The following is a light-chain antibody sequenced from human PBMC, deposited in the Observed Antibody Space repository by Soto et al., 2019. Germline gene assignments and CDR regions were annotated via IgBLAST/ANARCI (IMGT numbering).Light chain of an antibody. CDR1: QRVRRRY. CDR2: GAS. J-gene: IGKJ3*01. V-gene: IGKV3-20*01. Sequence: IVVTEPPGPPAFSPRERATLSCTGRQRVRRRYLAWFQQKPGQAPRLLLFGASSRATGIPDRFSGSGSGTDFTLTISRLEPEDFAVYYCQQYGNAPFTFGPGTKVDIK. CDR3: QQYGNAPFT.